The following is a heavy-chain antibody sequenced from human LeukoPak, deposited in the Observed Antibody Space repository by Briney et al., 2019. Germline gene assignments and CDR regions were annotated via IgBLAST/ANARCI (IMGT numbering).Heavy chain of an antibody. J-gene: IGHJ5*02. CDR1: GGSISSGSYY. CDR3: VREVWSHNCFDP. CDR2: INSSGST. V-gene: IGHV4-61*02. D-gene: IGHD2-21*01. Sequence: SETLSLTCTVSGGSISSGSYYWSWIRQPAGKGLEWIGRINSSGSTNYNPSLKSRVTISVDTSKNQFSLKLTSVTAADTALYYCVREVWSHNCFDPWGQGALLTVSS.